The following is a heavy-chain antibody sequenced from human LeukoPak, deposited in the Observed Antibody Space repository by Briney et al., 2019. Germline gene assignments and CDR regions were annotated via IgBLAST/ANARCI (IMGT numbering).Heavy chain of an antibody. CDR2: ISGNGGDI. V-gene: IGHV3-23*01. D-gene: IGHD5-18*01. CDR3: ARPIRGYSYGDPFDY. CDR1: GFIFSSYA. Sequence: GGSLRLSCAASGFIFSSYAMSWVRQAPGKGLEWVSAISGNGGDIYYSDSVKGRFTISRDNSKNTLYLQMNSLRAEDTAVYYCARPIRGYSYGDPFDYWGQGTLVTVSS. J-gene: IGHJ4*02.